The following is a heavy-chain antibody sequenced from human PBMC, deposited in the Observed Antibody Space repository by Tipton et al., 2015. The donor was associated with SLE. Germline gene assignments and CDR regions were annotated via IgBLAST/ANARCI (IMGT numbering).Heavy chain of an antibody. CDR1: GGSIRSSSYY. D-gene: IGHD4-17*01. V-gene: IGHV4-39*07. CDR3: ARNRVDYGALDS. J-gene: IGHJ4*02. Sequence: TLSLTCTVSGGSIRSSSYYWGWIRQPPGKGLEWIGSIYYSGSTYYNPSLMSRVTVSIDTSKRQFSLKLNSVTAADTAVYFCARNRVDYGALDSWGQGAPVTVSS. CDR2: IYYSGST.